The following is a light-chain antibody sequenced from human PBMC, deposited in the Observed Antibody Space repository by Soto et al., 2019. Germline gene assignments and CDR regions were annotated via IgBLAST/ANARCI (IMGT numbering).Light chain of an antibody. CDR3: TSCTSSSTWV. Sequence: QSALTLPASGSGSPGQWMTLCCTGTSSDVVGYNYVSRFQQHPGKGPQLKIYEVSNRPSGVSNRFSGSKSGYTASLTISELQSEAEADYYCTSCTSSSTWVFCGGTKLTV. V-gene: IGLV2-14*03. J-gene: IGLJ3*02. CDR2: EVS. CDR1: SSDVVGYNY.